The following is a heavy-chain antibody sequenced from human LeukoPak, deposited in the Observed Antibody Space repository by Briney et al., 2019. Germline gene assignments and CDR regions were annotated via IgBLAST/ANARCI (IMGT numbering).Heavy chain of an antibody. V-gene: IGHV4-38-2*02. Sequence: SETLSLTCTVSGYSIAHGFFWAWIRQPPGGGLEWIGSLYHSGTTYYNTSLKSRISTSVDTSKNQFSLKLRLVTAADTTVYYCARVEVSRYINDWYFDLWSRGTLVTVSS. D-gene: IGHD3-16*02. CDR3: ARVEVSRYINDWYFDL. CDR2: LYHSGTT. CDR1: GYSIAHGFF. J-gene: IGHJ2*01.